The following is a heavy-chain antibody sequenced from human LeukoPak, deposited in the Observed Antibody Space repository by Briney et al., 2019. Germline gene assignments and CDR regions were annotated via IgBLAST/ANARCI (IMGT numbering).Heavy chain of an antibody. V-gene: IGHV3-11*01. Sequence: GSLRLSCAASGFTFSDYYMSWIRQAPGKGLEWVSYISSSGSTIYYADSVKGRFTISRDNAKNSLYLQMNSLRAEDTAVYYCARGSAALLWFGESPYPTSFDYWGQGTLVTVSS. D-gene: IGHD3-10*01. CDR3: ARGSAALLWFGESPYPTSFDY. J-gene: IGHJ4*02. CDR1: GFTFSDYY. CDR2: ISSSGSTI.